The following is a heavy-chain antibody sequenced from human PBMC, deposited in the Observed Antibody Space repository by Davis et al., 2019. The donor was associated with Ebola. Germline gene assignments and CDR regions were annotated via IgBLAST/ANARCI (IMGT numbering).Heavy chain of an antibody. CDR2: INHSGST. D-gene: IGHD1-26*01. V-gene: IGHV4-34*01. CDR3: ARMRRAIGRNWFDP. Sequence: SETLSLTCAVNGGSFLNYYWTWIRQAPGKGLEWIAEINHSGSTNYNPSLKSRVTISVDTSKNQFSLKLSSVTAADTAVYYCARMRRAIGRNWFDPWGQGTLVTVSS. CDR1: GGSFLNYY. J-gene: IGHJ5*02.